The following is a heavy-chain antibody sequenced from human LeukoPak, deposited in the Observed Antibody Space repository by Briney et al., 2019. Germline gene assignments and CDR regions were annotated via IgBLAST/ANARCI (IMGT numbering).Heavy chain of an antibody. J-gene: IGHJ2*01. CDR3: ARGSMTTVVTPPHFDL. CDR2: ISGSGGST. D-gene: IGHD4-23*01. V-gene: IGHV3-23*01. CDR1: GFTFSSYA. Sequence: QPGGSLRLSCAASGFTFSSYAMSWVRQAPGKGLEWVSAISGSGGSTYYADSVKGRFTISRDNSKNTLYLQMNSLRAEDTAVYYCARGSMTTVVTPPHFDLWGRGTLVTVSS.